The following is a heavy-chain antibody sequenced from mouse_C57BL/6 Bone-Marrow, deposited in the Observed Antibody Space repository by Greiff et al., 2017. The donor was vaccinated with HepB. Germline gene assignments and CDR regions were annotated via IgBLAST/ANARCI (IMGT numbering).Heavy chain of an antibody. CDR2: ISNGGGST. J-gene: IGHJ2*01. CDR1: GFTFSDYY. CDR3: ARHGVYYFDY. V-gene: IGHV5-12*01. Sequence: VQLKESGGGLVQPGGSLKLSCAASGFTFSDYYMYWVRQTPEKRLEWVAYISNGGGSTYYPDTVKGRFTISRDNAKNTLYLQMSRLKSEDTAMYYCARHGVYYFDYWGQGPTLTVSS.